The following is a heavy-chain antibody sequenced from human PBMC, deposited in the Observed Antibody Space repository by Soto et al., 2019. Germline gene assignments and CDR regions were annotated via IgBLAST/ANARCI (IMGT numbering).Heavy chain of an antibody. J-gene: IGHJ6*02. CDR1: GFTFSSYG. CDR2: IWYDGSNK. Sequence: LRLSCAASGFTFSSYGMHWVRQAPGKGLEWVAVIWYDGSNKYYADSVKGRFTISRDNSKNTLYLQMNSLRAEDTAVYYCARDFTMVRGVIMRQYYYYGMDVWGQGTTVTVSS. D-gene: IGHD3-10*01. V-gene: IGHV3-33*01. CDR3: ARDFTMVRGVIMRQYYYYGMDV.